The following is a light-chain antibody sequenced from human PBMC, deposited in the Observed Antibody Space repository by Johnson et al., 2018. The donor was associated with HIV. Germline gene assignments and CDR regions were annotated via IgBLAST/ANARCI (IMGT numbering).Light chain of an antibody. Sequence: QSMLTQPPSVSAAPGQKVTISCSGSSSNIGNNYVSWYQQLPGTAPKLLIYDTYKRPSGIPDRFSGSKSGTSATLGITGLQTGDEADYYCGTWDSSLSAGDVFGTGTKVTVL. V-gene: IGLV1-51*01. CDR2: DTY. CDR3: GTWDSSLSAGDV. CDR1: SSNIGNNY. J-gene: IGLJ1*01.